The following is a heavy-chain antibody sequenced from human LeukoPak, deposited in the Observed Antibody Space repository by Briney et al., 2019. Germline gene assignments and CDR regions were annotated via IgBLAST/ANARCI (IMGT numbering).Heavy chain of an antibody. V-gene: IGHV4-30-2*01. D-gene: IGHD5-24*01. J-gene: IGHJ3*02. Sequence: PSETLSLTCAVSGGSISSGGYSWSWIRQPPGKGLEWIGYIYHSGSTYYNPSLKSRVTISVDRSKNQFSLKLSSVTAADTAVYYCARGENAFDIWGQGTMVTVSS. CDR3: ARGENAFDI. CDR1: GGSISSGGYS. CDR2: IYHSGST.